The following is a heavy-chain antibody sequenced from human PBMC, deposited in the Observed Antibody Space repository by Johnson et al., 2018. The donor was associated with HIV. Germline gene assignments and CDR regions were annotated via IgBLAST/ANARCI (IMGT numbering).Heavy chain of an antibody. D-gene: IGHD3-10*01. V-gene: IGHV3-53*01. Sequence: EVQLVESGGGLIQPGGSLRLSCAVSGFTVSSNYMSWVRQGPGKGLEWVSVIYSGGNTYYADSVKGRFTISRDNSKNTLYLQMNSLRAEDTDVYYCAREGKDAFDIWGQGTMVTVSS. CDR2: IYSGGNT. J-gene: IGHJ3*02. CDR1: GFTVSSNY. CDR3: AREGKDAFDI.